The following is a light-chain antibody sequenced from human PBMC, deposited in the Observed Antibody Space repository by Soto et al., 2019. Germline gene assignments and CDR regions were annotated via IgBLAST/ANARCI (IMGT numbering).Light chain of an antibody. CDR2: GAS. J-gene: IGKJ1*01. Sequence: EIVMTQSPATLSVSPGERATLSCRAIQSVSSNYLAWYQQRPGQAPRLLIYGASTRATGIPARFSGSGSGTEFTLTISSLQSEDFAVYYCQQYNNWPTWTFGQGTKVDIK. CDR1: QSVSSN. V-gene: IGKV3-15*01. CDR3: QQYNNWPTWT.